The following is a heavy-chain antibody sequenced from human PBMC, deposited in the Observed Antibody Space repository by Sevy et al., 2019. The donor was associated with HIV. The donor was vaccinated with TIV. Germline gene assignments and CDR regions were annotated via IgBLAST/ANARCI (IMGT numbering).Heavy chain of an antibody. D-gene: IGHD1-1*01. CDR3: AKEGNNSPDKFDS. V-gene: IGHV3-23*01. Sequence: GGSLRLSCAASGFTFNKFAMSWVRQAPGKGLEWVSAISRKSLGTYYADPVKGRFSISRDDSKNMLYLQMSSLRGDDTAVYYCAKEGNNSPDKFDSWGQGTLVTVYS. CDR2: ISRKSLGT. CDR1: GFTFNKFA. J-gene: IGHJ4*02.